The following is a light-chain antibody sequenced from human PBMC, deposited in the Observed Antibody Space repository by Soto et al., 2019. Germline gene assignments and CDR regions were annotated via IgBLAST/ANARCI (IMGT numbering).Light chain of an antibody. CDR1: QGIRND. CDR3: LQHDRYPRT. V-gene: IGKV1-17*01. CDR2: AAS. J-gene: IGKJ1*01. Sequence: DIQMIQSPSSLSASVGDRVTITCRASQGIRNDLAWYQQKPEKAPRRLISAASSLQSGVPSRFSGSGSGTEFTLTISSLQPEDFATYYCLQHDRYPRTFGQGTKVE.